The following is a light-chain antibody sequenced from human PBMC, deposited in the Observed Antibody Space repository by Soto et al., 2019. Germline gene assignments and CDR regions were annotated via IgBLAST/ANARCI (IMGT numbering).Light chain of an antibody. CDR3: QQYGSSIT. V-gene: IGKV3-20*01. CDR2: GAS. Sequence: EIVLTQSPGTLSLSPGERSTLSCRASQSVSSSYLAWYQQKPGQAPRLLIYGASSRATGIPDRFSDSGSGTDFTLTISRLEPEDFAVYYCQQYGSSITCGQGTRPE. J-gene: IGKJ5*01. CDR1: QSVSSSY.